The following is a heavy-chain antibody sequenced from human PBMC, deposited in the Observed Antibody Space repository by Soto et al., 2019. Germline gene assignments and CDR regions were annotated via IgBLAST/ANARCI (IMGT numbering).Heavy chain of an antibody. CDR1: GGSISSYY. CDR2: IYYSGST. D-gene: IGHD3-10*01. J-gene: IGHJ6*02. CDR3: ARGRGSGSSFYYYGMDV. V-gene: IGHV4-59*01. Sequence: SETLSLTCTVSGGSISSYYWSWIRQPPGKGLEWIGYIYYSGSTNYNPSLKSRVTISVDTSKNQFSLKLSSVTAADTAVYYCARGRGSGSSFYYYGMDVCGQGPTVTVSS.